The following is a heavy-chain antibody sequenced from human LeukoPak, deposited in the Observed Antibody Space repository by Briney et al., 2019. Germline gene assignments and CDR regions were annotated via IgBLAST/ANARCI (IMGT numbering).Heavy chain of an antibody. CDR1: GFTFSSYE. CDR2: ISSSGSTI. V-gene: IGHV3-48*03. J-gene: IGHJ4*02. D-gene: IGHD6-13*01. Sequence: PGGSLRLSCAASGFTFSSYEMNWVRQAPGKGLEWVSYISSSGSTIYYADSVKGRFTISRDNAKNSLYLQMNSLRAEDTAVYYCARVGAPYSSSWDLDYWGQGTLVTVSS. CDR3: ARVGAPYSSSWDLDY.